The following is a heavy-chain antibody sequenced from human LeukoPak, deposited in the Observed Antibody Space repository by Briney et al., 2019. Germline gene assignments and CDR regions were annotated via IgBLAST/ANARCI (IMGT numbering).Heavy chain of an antibody. CDR3: ARDGRRFVVVVAATIQNQYFQH. D-gene: IGHD2-15*01. V-gene: IGHV3-30-3*01. J-gene: IGHJ1*01. CDR1: GFTFSSYA. CDR2: ISYDGSNK. Sequence: PGRSLRLSCAASGFTFSSYAMHWVRQAPGKGLEWVAVISYDGSNKYYADSVKGRFTISRDNSKNTLYLQMNSLRAEDTAVYYCARDGRRFVVVVAATIQNQYFQHWGQGTLVTVSS.